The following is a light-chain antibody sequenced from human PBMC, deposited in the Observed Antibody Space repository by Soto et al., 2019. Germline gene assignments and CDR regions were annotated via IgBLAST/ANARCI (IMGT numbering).Light chain of an antibody. CDR3: QQRRDWPLT. CDR1: QSVSSY. J-gene: IGKJ4*01. Sequence: EIVLTQSPATLSLSPGERATLSCRASQSVSSYLAWYQHKPGQAPRLLIHDASNRATGISARFSGGGSGTDFTLTISSLEPDDVAVYYCQQRRDWPLTFGGGTKLEIK. CDR2: DAS. V-gene: IGKV3-11*01.